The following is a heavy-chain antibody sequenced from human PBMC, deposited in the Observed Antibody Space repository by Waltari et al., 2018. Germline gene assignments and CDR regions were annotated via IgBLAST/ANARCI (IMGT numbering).Heavy chain of an antibody. Sequence: QVQLQESGPGLVKPSETLSLTCAVSGYSISSGYYWSWIRQPPGEGLEWIGWMHQRGTTYDNPSRKSRVTISVDTSKNQFSLKLSSVTAADTAVYYCARRVSTGWQYNYFDYWGQGTPVTVSS. CDR2: MHQRGTT. D-gene: IGHD6-25*01. CDR1: GYSISSGYY. CDR3: ARRVSTGWQYNYFDY. V-gene: IGHV4-38-2*01. J-gene: IGHJ4*02.